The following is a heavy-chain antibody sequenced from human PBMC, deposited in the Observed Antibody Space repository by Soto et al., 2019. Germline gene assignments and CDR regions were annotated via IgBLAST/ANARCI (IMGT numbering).Heavy chain of an antibody. V-gene: IGHV3-21*01. D-gene: IGHD2-15*01. CDR2: ISSSSTYI. CDR1: GFTFSSHT. Sequence: EVQLVESGGGLVKPGGSLRLSCAASGFTFSSHTMNWVRQAPGKGLEWVSSISSSSTYIYYADSVKGRFTISRDNAKKSLYLQMNSLRAEDTAVYYCERVFGYCRGGACSSLDYWGQGTLVTVSS. J-gene: IGHJ4*02. CDR3: ERVFGYCRGGACSSLDY.